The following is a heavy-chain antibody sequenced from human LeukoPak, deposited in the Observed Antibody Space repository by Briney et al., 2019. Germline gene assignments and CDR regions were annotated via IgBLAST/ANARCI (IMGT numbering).Heavy chain of an antibody. D-gene: IGHD1-1*01. V-gene: IGHV4-61*02. CDR2: IYTSGST. J-gene: IGHJ4*02. CDR1: GGSISSGSYY. Sequence: SETLSLTCTVSGGSISSGSYYWSWIRQPAGKGLEWIGRIYTSGSTNYNPSLKSRVTISVDTSKNQFSLKLSSVTAADTAVYYCASGNWRYYFAYWGQGTLLTVSS. CDR3: ASGNWRYYFAY.